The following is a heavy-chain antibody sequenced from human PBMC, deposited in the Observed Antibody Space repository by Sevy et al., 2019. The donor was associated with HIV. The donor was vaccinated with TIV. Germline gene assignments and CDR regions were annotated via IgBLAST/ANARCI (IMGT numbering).Heavy chain of an antibody. CDR1: GFIFSNYN. D-gene: IGHD2-2*02. V-gene: IGHV3-21*01. CDR3: ARATDPRYCSGTSYYTGALDL. Sequence: GGSLRLSCAASGFIFSNYNMNWVRQAPGKGLEWVASISSGSSFTYYADSVKGRFAVSRDNSKNSLSLQMNSVRAADTAVYYCARATDPRYCSGTSYYTGALDLWGQGALVTVSS. CDR2: ISSGSSFT. J-gene: IGHJ4*02.